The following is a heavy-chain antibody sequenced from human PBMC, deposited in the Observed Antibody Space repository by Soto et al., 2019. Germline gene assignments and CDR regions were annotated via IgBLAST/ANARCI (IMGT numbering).Heavy chain of an antibody. V-gene: IGHV4-30-4*01. CDR3: ARGRYSYGPYFDP. Sequence: SETLSLTCTVSNDSISNSAYLWTWIRQPPGKGLELIGYIYYSGSASYNPPLKSRVTISIDTSKSQFSLRLDSMTAADTAVYYCARGRYSYGPYFDPWGQGTLVTVSS. J-gene: IGHJ5*02. CDR2: IYYSGSA. CDR1: NDSISNSAYL. D-gene: IGHD5-18*01.